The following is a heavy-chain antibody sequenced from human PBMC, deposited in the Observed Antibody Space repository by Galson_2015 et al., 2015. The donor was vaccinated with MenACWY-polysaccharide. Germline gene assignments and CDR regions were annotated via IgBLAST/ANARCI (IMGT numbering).Heavy chain of an antibody. J-gene: IGHJ4*02. CDR1: GFTFSSYS. D-gene: IGHD1-26*01. CDR3: ARVLKGLVGATPDY. Sequence: SLRLSCAASGFTFSSYSMNWVRQAPGKGLEWVSYISSSGTIYYADSVKGRFTIPRDNGKNSLYLQMNSLRDDDTAVYYCARVLKGLVGATPDYWGQGTLVTVSS. V-gene: IGHV3-48*02. CDR2: ISSSGTI.